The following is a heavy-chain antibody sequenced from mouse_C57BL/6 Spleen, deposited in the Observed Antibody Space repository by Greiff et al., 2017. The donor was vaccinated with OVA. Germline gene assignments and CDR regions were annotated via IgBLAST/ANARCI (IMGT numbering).Heavy chain of an antibody. CDR1: GYTFTDYN. J-gene: IGHJ1*03. CDR2: INPNNGGT. Sequence: DVKLQESGPELVKPGASVKIPCKASGYTFTDYNMDWVKQSHGKSLEWIGDINPNNGGTIYNQKFKGKATLTVDKSSSTAYMELRSLTSEDTAVYYCARLWLRRYFDVWGTGTTVTVSS. CDR3: ARLWLRRYFDV. V-gene: IGHV1-18*01. D-gene: IGHD2-2*01.